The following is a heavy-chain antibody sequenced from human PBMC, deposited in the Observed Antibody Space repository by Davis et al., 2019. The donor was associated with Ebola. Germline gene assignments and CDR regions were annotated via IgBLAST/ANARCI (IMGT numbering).Heavy chain of an antibody. J-gene: IGHJ4*02. Sequence: SETLSLTCAVYGGSFSGYYWSWIRQPPGKGLEWIGEINHSGSTNYNPSLKSRVTISVDTSKNQFSLKLSSVTAADTAVYYCARRKRYCSGGSCYHSTIDYWGQGTLVTVSS. CDR1: GGSFSGYY. D-gene: IGHD2-15*01. CDR3: ARRKRYCSGGSCYHSTIDY. CDR2: INHSGST. V-gene: IGHV4-34*01.